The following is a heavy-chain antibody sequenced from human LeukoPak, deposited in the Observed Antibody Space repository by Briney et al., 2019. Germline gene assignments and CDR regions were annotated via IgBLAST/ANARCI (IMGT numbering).Heavy chain of an antibody. CDR3: AHRHPPAYCSGSSCYHPNHNWVDP. D-gene: IGHD2-2*01. CDR2: IYWDDEK. J-gene: IGHJ5*02. CDR1: GFSLTTSRVG. V-gene: IGHV2-5*02. Sequence: SGPTLVKPTQTLTLTCTFSGFSLTTSRVGVGWIRQSPGKALEWLALIYWDDEKRYSPSLKSRLTITKDTSKNQVVLTMTNVDSVDTATYYCAHRHPPAYCSGSSCYHPNHNWVDPWGQGTLVTVSS.